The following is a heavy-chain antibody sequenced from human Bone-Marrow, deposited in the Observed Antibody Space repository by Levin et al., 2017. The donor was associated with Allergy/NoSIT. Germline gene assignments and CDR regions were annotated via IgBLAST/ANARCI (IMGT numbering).Heavy chain of an antibody. CDR3: ARARAPRTDIVTRHFDL. J-gene: IGHJ2*01. V-gene: IGHV3-74*01. CDR1: GFTFGNYW. D-gene: IGHD5-18*01. Sequence: GGSLRLSCAASGFTFGNYWMHWVRQAPGKGLEWVSVINNAATTTNYADSVKGRFTISRDDAKSSVYLQMNSLRDEDTAVYYCARARAPRTDIVTRHFDLWGRGTLVTVSS. CDR2: INNAATTT.